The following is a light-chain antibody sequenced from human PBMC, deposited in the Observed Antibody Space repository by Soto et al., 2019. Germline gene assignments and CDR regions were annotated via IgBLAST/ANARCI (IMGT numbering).Light chain of an antibody. CDR3: SSYTTSNTRQIV. CDR2: DVT. J-gene: IGLJ1*01. CDR1: NSDVGGYNY. V-gene: IGLV2-14*03. Sequence: QSVLTQPASVSGSPGQSITISCPGTNSDVGGYNYVSWYQHHPGKAPNLIIYDVTNRPSGVSNPFSGSKSGNTASLTISGLQPEDEADYYCSSYTTSNTRQIVFGTGTKVTVL.